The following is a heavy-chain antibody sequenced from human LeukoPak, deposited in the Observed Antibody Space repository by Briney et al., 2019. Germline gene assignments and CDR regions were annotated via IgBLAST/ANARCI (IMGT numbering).Heavy chain of an antibody. D-gene: IGHD3-22*01. J-gene: IGHJ1*01. CDR2: IKSDGST. CDR3: ARAPSEIGGYYPEYFRH. V-gene: IGHV3-74*01. Sequence: VGSLRLSCAASGFTFSSYWMHWVRQAPGKGLVWVSRIKSDGSTKYADSVKGRFTISRDNAKNTVSLQMNSLRAEDTGVYYCARAPSEIGGYYPEYFRHWGQGTMVTVP. CDR1: GFTFSSYW.